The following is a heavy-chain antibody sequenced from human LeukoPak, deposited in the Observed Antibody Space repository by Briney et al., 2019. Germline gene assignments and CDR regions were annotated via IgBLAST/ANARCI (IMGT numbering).Heavy chain of an antibody. Sequence: GGSLRLSCAASGFTFRSYNFHWVRQAPGKGLEWVSFISSSSSSINYADSVKGRFTISRDNAKNSLYLQVNSLRAEDTAVYYCARDQGSGWWAYWGQGTLVTVSS. CDR3: ARDQGSGWWAY. CDR1: GFTFRSYN. D-gene: IGHD6-19*01. CDR2: ISSSSSSI. J-gene: IGHJ4*02. V-gene: IGHV3-21*01.